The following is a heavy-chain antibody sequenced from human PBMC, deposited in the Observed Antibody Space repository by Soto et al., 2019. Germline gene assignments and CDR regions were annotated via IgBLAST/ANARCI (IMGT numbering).Heavy chain of an antibody. J-gene: IGHJ5*02. V-gene: IGHV3-30-3*01. Sequence: QVQLVESGGGVVQAGRSLRLSCAASGFTFTTSAMHWVRQAPGKGLEWVAVISYDGGNKYYGDSVKGRFTISRDNSKSTLYLQMNSLRAGDTAVYYCARHQVSGVWEIDLWGQGTLVTVSS. CDR3: ARHQVSGVWEIDL. D-gene: IGHD1-26*01. CDR1: GFTFTTSA. CDR2: ISYDGGNK.